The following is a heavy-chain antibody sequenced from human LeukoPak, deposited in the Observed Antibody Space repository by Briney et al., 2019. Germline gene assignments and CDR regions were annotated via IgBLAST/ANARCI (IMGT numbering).Heavy chain of an antibody. D-gene: IGHD3-10*01. J-gene: IGHJ4*02. CDR3: ARRTIITPGGFDY. CDR2: ITATGSTT. Sequence: GGSLRLSCAVSGFSLSDYYMTWIRQVPGKGLEWISYITATGSTTYYADSLKGRLTISRDTAKSFVYLQMNSLRVDDTAVYYCARRTIITPGGFDYWGQGTLVTVPS. V-gene: IGHV3-11*01. CDR1: GFSLSDYY.